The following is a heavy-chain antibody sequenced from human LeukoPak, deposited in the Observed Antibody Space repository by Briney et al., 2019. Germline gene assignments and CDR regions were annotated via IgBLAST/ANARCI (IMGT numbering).Heavy chain of an antibody. CDR3: ARGKGDITIFGVVINVWFDP. J-gene: IGHJ5*02. CDR1: VGSFRGYY. Sequence: SETLSLTCAVYVGSFRGYYWSWLRQPPGKGLEWVGEINHSESTNYNPSLKSRVPISVDTSKNQFSLKLSSVTAGDTAVDYCARGKGDITIFGVVINVWFDPWGQGTLVTVSS. CDR2: INHSEST. V-gene: IGHV4-34*01. D-gene: IGHD3-3*01.